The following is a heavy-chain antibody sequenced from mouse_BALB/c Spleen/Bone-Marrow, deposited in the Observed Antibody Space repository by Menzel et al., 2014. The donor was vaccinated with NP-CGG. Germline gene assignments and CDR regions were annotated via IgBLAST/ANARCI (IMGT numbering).Heavy chain of an antibody. V-gene: IGHV1-18*01. CDR3: GRWDYYGYAMDY. D-gene: IGHD1-1*01. CDR2: INPYNGGT. Sequence: EVQLQQSGPELVKPGASMKISCKASGYSFTGYTMNWVKQSHGKNLEWIGLINPYNGGTSYNQKFMGKATLTVDKSSSTACMELLSLTSEDSEVYYCGRWDYYGYAMDYWGQGTSVTVSS. J-gene: IGHJ4*01. CDR1: GYSFTGYT.